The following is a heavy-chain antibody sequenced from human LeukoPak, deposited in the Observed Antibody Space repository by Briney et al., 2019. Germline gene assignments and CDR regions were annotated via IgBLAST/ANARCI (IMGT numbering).Heavy chain of an antibody. V-gene: IGHV3-74*01. J-gene: IGHJ4*02. D-gene: IGHD4-23*01. CDR3: ARGRPHGNDY. Sequence: GGSLRLSCAASGFTFGSYWMNWVRQAPGKGLVWVSRIASDGSSTTYADSVKGRFSVSRDNAKNTLYLQMNSLRVEDTAVYYCARGRPHGNDYWGQGTLVTVSS. CDR2: IASDGSST. CDR1: GFTFGSYW.